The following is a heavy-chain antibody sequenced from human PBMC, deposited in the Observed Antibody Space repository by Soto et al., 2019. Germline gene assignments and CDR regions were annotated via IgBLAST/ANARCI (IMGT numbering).Heavy chain of an antibody. V-gene: IGHV3-74*01. J-gene: IGHJ4*02. Sequence: VQLVESGGGLVQPGVSLRLSCAASGFAFGSYWMHWVRQAPGKGLVWVSRISQDGAIATQADSVKGRFTISRDNAKNTLFLQMNSLRADDTAVYYCLRDPRHWNEFADQWGQGTLVTVSS. CDR1: GFAFGSYW. D-gene: IGHD1-1*01. CDR2: ISQDGAIA. CDR3: LRDPRHWNEFADQ.